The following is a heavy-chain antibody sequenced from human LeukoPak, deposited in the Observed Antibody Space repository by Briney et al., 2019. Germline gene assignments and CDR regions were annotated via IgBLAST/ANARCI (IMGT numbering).Heavy chain of an antibody. Sequence: SETLSLTCTVSGGSISSYYWSWIRQPAGKGLEWIGRIYTSGSTNYNPSLKSRVTMSVDTSKNQFSLKLSSVTAADTAVYYCARGLSSLVVPAAMSFDIWGQGTMVTVSS. D-gene: IGHD2-2*01. V-gene: IGHV4-4*07. J-gene: IGHJ3*02. CDR1: GGSISSYY. CDR3: ARGLSSLVVPAAMSFDI. CDR2: IYTSGST.